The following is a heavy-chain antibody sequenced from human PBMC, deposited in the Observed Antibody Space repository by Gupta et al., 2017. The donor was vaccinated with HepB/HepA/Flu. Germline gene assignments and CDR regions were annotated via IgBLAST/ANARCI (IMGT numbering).Heavy chain of an antibody. J-gene: IGHJ3*02. CDR2: ISSSSSHI. D-gene: IGHD5-12*01. CDR3: ARDLFELIVATPGAVDI. V-gene: IGHV3-21*01. Sequence: EVQLVESGGGLVKPGGSLRLSCAASGFTFSSYSMNWVRQAPGKGLEWVSSISSSSSHIYYADSVKGRFTISRDNAKNSLYLQMNSLRAEDTAVYYCARDLFELIVATPGAVDIWGQGTMVTVSS. CDR1: GFTFSSYS.